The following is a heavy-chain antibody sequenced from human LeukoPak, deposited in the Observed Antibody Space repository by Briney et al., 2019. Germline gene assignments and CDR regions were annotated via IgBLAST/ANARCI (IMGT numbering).Heavy chain of an antibody. V-gene: IGHV4-38-2*01. CDR2: IYHSGST. Sequence: PSETLSLTCAVSGYSISSGYYWGWIRQPPGKGLEWIGSIYHSGSTYYNPSLKSRVTISVDTSKNQFSLKLSSVTAADTAMYYCARLQASPYYFDYWGQGTLVTVSS. CDR1: GYSISSGYY. J-gene: IGHJ4*02. CDR3: ARLQASPYYFDY.